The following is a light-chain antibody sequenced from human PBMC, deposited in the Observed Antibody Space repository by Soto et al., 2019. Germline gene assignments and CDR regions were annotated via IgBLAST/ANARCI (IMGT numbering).Light chain of an antibody. CDR3: QQSGSSPGT. J-gene: IGKJ1*01. CDR1: QSVPDTY. V-gene: IGKV3-20*01. Sequence: EIVLTQSPATLALSPGERATLSCRASQSVPDTYFAWYQQKPGQAPNLLIYDTSTRATGIPDRFSGSGSGTDFALTIKRVEQDAFAMYFCQQSGSSPGTFGQGNKVEI. CDR2: DTS.